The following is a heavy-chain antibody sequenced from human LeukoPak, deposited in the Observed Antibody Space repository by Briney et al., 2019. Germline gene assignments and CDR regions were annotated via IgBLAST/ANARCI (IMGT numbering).Heavy chain of an antibody. D-gene: IGHD1-26*01. Sequence: GGSLRLSCAASGFTFSSCWMHWVRQAPGKGLVWVSRINSDGSSTSYSDSVKGRFTISRDNAKNTLYLLMNSLRAEDTAVYYCAREVIVGATQAFDIWGQGTMVTVSS. CDR3: AREVIVGATQAFDI. CDR1: GFTFSSCW. CDR2: INSDGSST. J-gene: IGHJ3*02. V-gene: IGHV3-74*01.